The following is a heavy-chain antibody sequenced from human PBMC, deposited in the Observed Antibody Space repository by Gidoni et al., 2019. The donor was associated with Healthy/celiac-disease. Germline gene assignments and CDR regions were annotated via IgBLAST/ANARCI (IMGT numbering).Heavy chain of an antibody. V-gene: IGHV1-46*03. J-gene: IGHJ4*02. CDR2: INPSGGST. CDR1: GYTFTNYY. D-gene: IGHD1-1*01. CDR3: ARDQATGTIDY. Sequence: QVQLVQSGAEVKKPGASVKVSCKASGYTFTNYYMHWVRQAPGKGLEWMGIINPSGGSTSYAQKFQGRVTMTRDTSTSTVYMELSSLRSEDTAVYYCARDQATGTIDYWGQGTLVTVSS.